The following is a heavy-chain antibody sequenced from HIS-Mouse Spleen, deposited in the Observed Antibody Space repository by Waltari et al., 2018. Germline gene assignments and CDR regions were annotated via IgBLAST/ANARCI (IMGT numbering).Heavy chain of an antibody. CDR2: IKPNSGGT. CDR3: APVPRGGDCFDY. Sequence: QVQLVQSGAEVKKPGASVKVSCKASGYTFTGYYMHWVRQAPGQGLEWMGWIKPNSGGTNYAQKCQGRVTMTSDTSISTAYMELSRLRSDDTAVYYCAPVPRGGDCFDYWGQGTLVTVSS. D-gene: IGHD2-21*01. CDR1: GYTFTGYY. J-gene: IGHJ4*02. V-gene: IGHV1-2*02.